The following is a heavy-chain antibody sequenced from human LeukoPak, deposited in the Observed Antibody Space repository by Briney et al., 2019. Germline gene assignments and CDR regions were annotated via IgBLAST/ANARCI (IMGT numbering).Heavy chain of an antibody. D-gene: IGHD1-26*01. CDR3: ATSHIVGAISVAFDI. V-gene: IGHV1-24*01. CDR1: GYTLTELS. CDR2: FDPEDGET. Sequence: ASVKVSCKVSGYTLTELSMHWVRQAPGKGLEWMGGFDPEDGETIYAQKFQGRVTMTEDTSTDTAYMELSSLRSEDTAVYYCATSHIVGAISVAFDIWGQGTMVTVSS. J-gene: IGHJ3*02.